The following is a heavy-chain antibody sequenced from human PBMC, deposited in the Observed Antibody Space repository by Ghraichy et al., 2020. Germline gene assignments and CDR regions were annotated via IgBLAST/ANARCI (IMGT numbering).Heavy chain of an antibody. CDR3: ARQPQDSSGWSYKKRENLYFYL. Sequence: SETLSLTCTVSGGSISSSSYYWGWIRQPPGKGLEWIGSIYYSGSTYYNPSLKSRVTISVDTSKNQFSLKLSSVTAADTAVYYCARQPQDSSGWSYKKRENLYFYLCGRGALVTVSS. D-gene: IGHD6-19*01. V-gene: IGHV4-39*01. CDR2: IYYSGST. CDR1: GGSISSSSYY. J-gene: IGHJ2*01.